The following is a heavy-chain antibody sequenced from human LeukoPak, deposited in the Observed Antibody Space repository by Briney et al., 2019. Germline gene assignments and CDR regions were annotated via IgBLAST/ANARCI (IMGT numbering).Heavy chain of an antibody. Sequence: GRSLRLSCAASGFTFSSYAMHWVRQAPGKGLEWVAVISYDGSNKYYADSVKGRFTISRDNSKNTLYLQMNSLRAEDTAVYYCASSDCSGGSCYLFVGHGMDVWGQGTTVTVSS. J-gene: IGHJ6*02. CDR3: ASSDCSGGSCYLFVGHGMDV. CDR2: ISYDGSNK. CDR1: GFTFSSYA. V-gene: IGHV3-30-3*01. D-gene: IGHD2-15*01.